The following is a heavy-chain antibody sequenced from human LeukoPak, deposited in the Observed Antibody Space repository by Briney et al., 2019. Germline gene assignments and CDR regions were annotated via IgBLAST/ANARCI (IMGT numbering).Heavy chain of an antibody. J-gene: IGHJ4*02. CDR1: GYTFPHQW. V-gene: IGHV5-51*01. CDR2: IQPRDPDT. Sequence: GESLKIPCKAPGYTFPHQWIGGVRQSSGTGMEWMGFIQPRDPDTTYSPSSETHGPISPATTINTAYLEWSRLEASDTSIYYYPGNSDVIGAIWGQGTLVTVSS. D-gene: IGHD3-10*01. CDR3: PGNSDVIGAI.